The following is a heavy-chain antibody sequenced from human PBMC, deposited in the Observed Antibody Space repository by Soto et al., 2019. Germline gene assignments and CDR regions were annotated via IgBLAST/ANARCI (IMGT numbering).Heavy chain of an antibody. J-gene: IGHJ2*01. CDR3: ARAPVVVVAAHYWYFDL. V-gene: IGHV4-59*01. CDR1: GGSISSYY. D-gene: IGHD2-15*01. CDR2: IYYSGST. Sequence: QVQLQESGPGLVKPSETLSLTCTVSGGSISSYYWSWIRQPPGKGLEWIGYIYYSGSTNYNPSLKSRVTISVATSKNQFSLKLSSVTAADTAVYYCARAPVVVVAAHYWYFDLWGRGTLVTVSS.